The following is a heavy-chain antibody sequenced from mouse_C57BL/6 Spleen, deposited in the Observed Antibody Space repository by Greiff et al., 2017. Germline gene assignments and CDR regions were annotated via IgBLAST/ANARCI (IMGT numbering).Heavy chain of an antibody. V-gene: IGHV1-64*01. J-gene: IGHJ2*01. D-gene: IGHD1-1*01. CDR2: IHPNSGST. CDR3: ARGPLNYYGSSYGDY. Sequence: VHLVESGAELVKPGASVKLSCKASGYTFTSYWMHWVKQRPGQGLEWIGMIHPNSGSTNYNEKFKSKATLTVDKSSSTAYMQLSSLTSEDSAVYYCARGPLNYYGSSYGDYWGQGTTLTVSS. CDR1: GYTFTSYW.